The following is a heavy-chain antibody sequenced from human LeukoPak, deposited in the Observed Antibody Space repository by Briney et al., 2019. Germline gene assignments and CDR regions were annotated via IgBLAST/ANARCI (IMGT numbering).Heavy chain of an antibody. Sequence: SQTLSLTCAISLDSFSSNSAAWNWIRQSPSRGLEWLGRTYYKSKWYNDSAVSVKSLITINPDTSKNQFSLQLISVTPGDTAVYYCAKDSRSGPRQTNAFDTWGQGTMVTVSS. CDR1: LDSFSSNSAA. CDR3: AKDSRSGPRQTNAFDT. CDR2: TYYKSKWYN. J-gene: IGHJ3*02. D-gene: IGHD3-10*01. V-gene: IGHV6-1*01.